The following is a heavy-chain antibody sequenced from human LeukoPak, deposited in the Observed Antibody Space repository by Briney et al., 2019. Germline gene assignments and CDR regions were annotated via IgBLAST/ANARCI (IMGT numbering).Heavy chain of an antibody. Sequence: PGGSLRLSCAASGFTFSSYAMSWVRQAPGKGLEWVSAMSGSGGSTYYADSVKGRFTISRDNSKNTLYLQMNSLRAEDTAVYYCAKDGVNWKKQYYFDYWGQGTLVTVSS. V-gene: IGHV3-23*01. J-gene: IGHJ4*02. CDR3: AKDGVNWKKQYYFDY. CDR1: GFTFSSYA. D-gene: IGHD1-20*01. CDR2: MSGSGGST.